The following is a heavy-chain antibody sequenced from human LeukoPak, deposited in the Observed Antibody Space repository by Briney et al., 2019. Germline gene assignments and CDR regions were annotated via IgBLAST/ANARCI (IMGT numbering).Heavy chain of an antibody. D-gene: IGHD2-15*01. V-gene: IGHV1-69*04. CDR2: IIPILGIA. J-gene: IGHJ5*02. Sequence: SVKVSCKASGGTFSSYAISWVRQAPGQGLEWMGRIIPILGIANYAQKFQGRVTITADKSTSTAYMELSSLRSEDTAVYYCARFHCSGGSCYRENWFDPWGQGTLVTVSS. CDR3: ARFHCSGGSCYRENWFDP. CDR1: GGTFSSYA.